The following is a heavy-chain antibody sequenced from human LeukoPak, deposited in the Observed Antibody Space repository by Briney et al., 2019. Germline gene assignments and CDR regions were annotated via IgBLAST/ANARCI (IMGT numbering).Heavy chain of an antibody. J-gene: IGHJ6*03. Sequence: SETLSLTCAVYGGSFSGYYWSWIRQPPGKGLEWIGEINHSGSTNYNPSLKSRVTISVDTSKNQFSLKLTSVTAADTAMYYCARGGRFLEWLPQAHYYYYMDVWGKGTTVTVPS. CDR1: GGSFSGYY. CDR3: ARGGRFLEWLPQAHYYYYMDV. D-gene: IGHD3-3*01. CDR2: INHSGST. V-gene: IGHV4-34*01.